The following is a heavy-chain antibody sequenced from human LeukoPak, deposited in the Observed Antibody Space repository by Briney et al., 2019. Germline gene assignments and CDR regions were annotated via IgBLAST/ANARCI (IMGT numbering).Heavy chain of an antibody. V-gene: IGHV4-34*01. D-gene: IGHD6-13*01. CDR3: ERGWISSWYNWFDP. CDR1: GGSFSGYY. CDR2: INHSGST. Sequence: SETLSLTCAVYGGSFSGYYWSWIRQPPGKGLEWIGEINHSGSTNYNPSLKSRVTISVDTSKNQFSLKLSSVTAADTAVYYCERGWISSWYNWFDPWGQGTLVTVSS. J-gene: IGHJ5*02.